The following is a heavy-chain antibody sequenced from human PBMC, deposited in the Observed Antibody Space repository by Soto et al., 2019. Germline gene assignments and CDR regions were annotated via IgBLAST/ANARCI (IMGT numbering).Heavy chain of an antibody. Sequence: GASVKVSCKASGYTFTGYYLNWVRQAPGEGLEWMGWINPNSGGINYAQKFQGRVTMTRDTSISTAYMELSRLRSDDTAVYYCARSSGSYSAFDIWGQWTMVTVS. V-gene: IGHV1-2*02. CDR3: ARSSGSYSAFDI. CDR1: GYTFTGYY. J-gene: IGHJ3*02. CDR2: INPNSGGI. D-gene: IGHD1-26*01.